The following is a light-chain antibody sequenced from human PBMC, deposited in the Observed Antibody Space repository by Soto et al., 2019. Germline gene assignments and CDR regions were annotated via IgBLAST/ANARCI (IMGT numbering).Light chain of an antibody. CDR1: QSVSSTY. J-gene: IGKJ1*01. Sequence: EILLTQSPGTLSLSPGDRATLSCRASQSVSSTYLSWYQLKPGQAPRLLIYGASTRATGIPDRFNGSGSGTDFTLTISRLEPEDFAVYYCQQYGFSFRAFGQGTKV. CDR2: GAS. CDR3: QQYGFSFRA. V-gene: IGKV3-20*01.